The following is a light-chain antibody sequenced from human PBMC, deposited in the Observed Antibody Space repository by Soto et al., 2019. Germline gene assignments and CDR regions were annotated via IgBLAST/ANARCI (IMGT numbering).Light chain of an antibody. CDR2: AAS. J-gene: IGKJ1*01. Sequence: DIQMTQSPSSLSAAVGDRVTFTCQASQDIYNYLNWYQQKPGKAPKLLIYAASTLQSRVPSKFSGSGFGTDFTLTISSLQTEDFATYYCQQNYSPPPITFGQGTKVDIK. V-gene: IGKV1-39*01. CDR1: QDIYNY. CDR3: QQNYSPPPIT.